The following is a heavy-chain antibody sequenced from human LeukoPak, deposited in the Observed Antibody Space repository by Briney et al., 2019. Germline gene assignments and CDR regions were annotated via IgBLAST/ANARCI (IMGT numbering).Heavy chain of an antibody. J-gene: IGHJ4*02. CDR3: ARQRTDDSSGSLDY. CDR2: IYYSGSS. Sequence: SETLSLTCTVSGGSISSGDYYWSWIRQPPGKGLEWIGYIYYSGSSYNNPSLKSRVTISVDTSKDQFSLKLSSVTAADTAVYFCARQRTDDSSGSLDYWGQGTLVTVSS. D-gene: IGHD3-22*01. V-gene: IGHV4-30-4*08. CDR1: GGSISSGDYY.